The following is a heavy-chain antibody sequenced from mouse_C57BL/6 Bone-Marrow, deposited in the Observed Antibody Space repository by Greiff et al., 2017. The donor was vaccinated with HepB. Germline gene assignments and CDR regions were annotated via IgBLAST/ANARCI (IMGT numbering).Heavy chain of an antibody. CDR2: ISGGGGNT. CDR1: GFTFSSYT. V-gene: IGHV5-9*01. Sequence: EVHLVESGGGLVKPGGSLKLSCAASGFTFSSYTMSWVRQTPEKRQEWVATISGGGGNTYYPDSVKGRFTISRDNAKNTLYLQMSSLRSEDTALYYCARDGYYPYYFDYWGQGTTLTVSS. D-gene: IGHD2-3*01. CDR3: ARDGYYPYYFDY. J-gene: IGHJ2*01.